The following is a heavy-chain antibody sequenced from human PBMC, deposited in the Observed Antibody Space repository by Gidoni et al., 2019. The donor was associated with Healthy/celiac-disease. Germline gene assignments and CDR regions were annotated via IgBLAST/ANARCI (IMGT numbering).Heavy chain of an antibody. CDR1: GFTFSNAW. CDR3: TTDPVIVVVPAASVHDY. D-gene: IGHD2-2*01. J-gene: IGHJ4*02. V-gene: IGHV3-15*01. CDR2: IKSKTDGGTT. Sequence: EVQLVESGGGLVKPGGSLRLSCAASGFTFSNAWRSWVRQAPGKGLEWVGRIKSKTDGGTTDYAAPVKGRFTISRDDSKNTLYLQMNSLKTEDTAVYYCTTDPVIVVVPAASVHDYWGQGTLVTVSS.